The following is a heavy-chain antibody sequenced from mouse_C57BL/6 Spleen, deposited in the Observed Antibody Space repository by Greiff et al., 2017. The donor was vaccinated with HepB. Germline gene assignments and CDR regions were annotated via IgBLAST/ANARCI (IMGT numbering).Heavy chain of an antibody. V-gene: IGHV5-4*01. CDR2: ISDGGSYT. J-gene: IGHJ4*01. CDR3: ARDHDYYSNYDAMDY. Sequence: DVHLVESGGCLVKPGGSLKLSCAASGFTFSSYAMSWVRQTPEKRLEWVATISDGGSYTYYPDNVKGRFTISRDNAKNNLYLQMSHLKSEDTAMYYCARDHDYYSNYDAMDYWGQGTSVTVSS. D-gene: IGHD2-5*01. CDR1: GFTFSSYA.